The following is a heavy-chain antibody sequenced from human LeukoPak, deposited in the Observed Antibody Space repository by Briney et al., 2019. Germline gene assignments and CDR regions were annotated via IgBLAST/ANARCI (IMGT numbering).Heavy chain of an antibody. CDR3: ARDGDYDSSGYSWCAFDI. CDR1: GDSVSSNTAA. CDR2: TYYRSTWYH. J-gene: IGHJ3*02. Sequence: SQTLSLTCAISGDSVSSNTAAWNWIRQSPSRGLEWLGRTYYRSTWYHDYAESVKSRITINPDTSKNHFSLQLNSVTPEDTAVYYCARDGDYDSSGYSWCAFDIWGQGTMVTVSS. V-gene: IGHV6-1*01. D-gene: IGHD3-22*01.